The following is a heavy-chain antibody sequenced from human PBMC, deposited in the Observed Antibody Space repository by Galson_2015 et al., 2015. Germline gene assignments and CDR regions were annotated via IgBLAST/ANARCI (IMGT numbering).Heavy chain of an antibody. V-gene: IGHV1-18*01. J-gene: IGHJ3*02. Sequence: SVKVSCKASGYTFTSYGINWVRQAPGQGLEWMGWISAYNGYTNYAQKLQGRVTMTTDTSTSTAYMELRSLRSDDTAVYYCARGVPGFLIVVVPAAIRPESDAFDIWGQGTMVTVSS. CDR2: ISAYNGYT. CDR3: ARGVPGFLIVVVPAAIRPESDAFDI. CDR1: GYTFTSYG. D-gene: IGHD2-2*01.